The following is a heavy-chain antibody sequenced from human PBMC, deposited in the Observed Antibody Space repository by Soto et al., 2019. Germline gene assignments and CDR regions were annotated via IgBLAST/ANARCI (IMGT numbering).Heavy chain of an antibody. D-gene: IGHD6-13*01. Sequence: GGSLRLSCAASGFTFSSYGMHWVRQAPGKGLEWVAVISYDGGNKYYADSVKGRFTISRDNSKNTLYLQMNSLRAEDTAVYYCAKGSHPTRIAAAGTDYYGMDVWGQGTTVTGSS. J-gene: IGHJ6*02. CDR1: GFTFSSYG. CDR2: ISYDGGNK. CDR3: AKGSHPTRIAAAGTDYYGMDV. V-gene: IGHV3-30*18.